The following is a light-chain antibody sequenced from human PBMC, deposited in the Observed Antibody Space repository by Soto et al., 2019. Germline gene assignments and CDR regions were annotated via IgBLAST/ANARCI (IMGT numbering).Light chain of an antibody. V-gene: IGLV1-40*01. J-gene: IGLJ2*01. CDR1: SPNIGAGYD. CDR3: QSYDSSLREV. Sequence: QSVLTQPPSVSGAPGQRVTISCTGSSPNIGAGYDVHWYQQLPGTAPKLLIYGNSNRPSGVPDRFSGSKSGTSASLAITGLQAEDEADYYCQSYDSSLREVFGGGTKVTVL. CDR2: GNS.